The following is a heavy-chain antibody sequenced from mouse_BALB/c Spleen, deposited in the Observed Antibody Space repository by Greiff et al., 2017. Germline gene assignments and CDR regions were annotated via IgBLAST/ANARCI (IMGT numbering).Heavy chain of an antibody. Sequence: VKLQESVPGLVAPSQSLSITCTVSGFSLTSYGVHWVRQPPGKGLEWLGVIWAGGSTNYNSALMSRLSISKDNSKSQVFLKMNSLQTDDTAMYYCATHLGRGFAYWGQGTLVTVSA. V-gene: IGHV2-9*02. D-gene: IGHD4-1*01. CDR1: GFSLTSYG. CDR2: IWAGGST. J-gene: IGHJ3*01. CDR3: ATHLGRGFAY.